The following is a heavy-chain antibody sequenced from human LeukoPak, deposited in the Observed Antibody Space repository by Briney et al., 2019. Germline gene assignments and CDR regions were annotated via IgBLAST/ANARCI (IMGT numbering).Heavy chain of an antibody. CDR3: AKDNGVTMVRGVVIMGLEWHDYYFDY. J-gene: IGHJ4*02. D-gene: IGHD3-10*01. Sequence: GWSLRLSCAASGFTFSSYDKYWVRQAPGKGLEWVAFMRYDGSNKYYADSVTGRFAISRDNSENTLYLQMNSLRTEDTAVYYCAKDNGVTMVRGVVIMGLEWHDYYFDYWGQGTLVTVSS. CDR2: MRYDGSNK. CDR1: GFTFSSYD. V-gene: IGHV3-30*02.